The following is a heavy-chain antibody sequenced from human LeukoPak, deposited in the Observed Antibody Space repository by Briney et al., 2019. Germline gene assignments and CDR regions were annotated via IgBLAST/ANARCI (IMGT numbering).Heavy chain of an antibody. CDR3: AAPSRYRGGFDY. CDR2: ISAHNGNT. J-gene: IGHJ4*02. Sequence: ASVKVSCKASGYTFTSYGISWLRQAPGQGLEWMGWISAHNGNTNYAQKLQGRVTMTTDTSTSTAYMELRSLRSDDTAVYYCAAPSRYRGGFDYWGQGTLVTVSS. D-gene: IGHD1-26*01. CDR1: GYTFTSYG. V-gene: IGHV1-18*01.